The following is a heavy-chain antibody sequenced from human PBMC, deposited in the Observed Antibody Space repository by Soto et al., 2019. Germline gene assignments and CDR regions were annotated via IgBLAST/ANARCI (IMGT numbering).Heavy chain of an antibody. CDR2: ITPIFGKA. CDR1: GGTFSSST. J-gene: IGHJ1*01. CDR3: ARGLGSDSTTYYYAY. V-gene: IGHV1-69*01. Sequence: QVQLVQSGAEVRRPGSSVRVSCKASGGTFSSSTISWVRQAPGHGLEWVGGITPIFGKANYAQKFQGSVTITADESTSTAYMELSSLRSEDTALSFCARGLGSDSTTYYYAYWGQGTSVTVSS. D-gene: IGHD3-22*01.